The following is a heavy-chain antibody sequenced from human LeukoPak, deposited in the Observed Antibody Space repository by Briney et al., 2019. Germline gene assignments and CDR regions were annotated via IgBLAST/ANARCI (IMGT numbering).Heavy chain of an antibody. D-gene: IGHD3-10*01. J-gene: IGHJ6*03. CDR1: GGSISSYY. CDR2: IYYSGST. V-gene: IGHV4-59*01. Sequence: SETLSLTCTVSGGSISSYYWSWIRQPPGKRLEWIGYIYYSGSTNYNPSLKSRVTISVDTSKNQFSLKLSSVTAADTAVYYCARDYYGSGSYYNDYYYYMDVWGKGTTVTVSS. CDR3: ARDYYGSGSYYNDYYYYMDV.